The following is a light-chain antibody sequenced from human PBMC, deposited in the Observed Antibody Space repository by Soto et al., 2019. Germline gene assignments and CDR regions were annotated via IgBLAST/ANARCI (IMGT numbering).Light chain of an antibody. CDR2: DDN. Sequence: SVLTQPPSVSAAPGQKVTISCSGSSSNIGGNSVSWYQQLPGTAPKLLIYDDNKRPSGIPDRFSGSKSGTSATLGITGFQTGDEADYYCGSWDSSLSAYAFVTGTKV. CDR1: SSNIGGNS. V-gene: IGLV1-51*01. J-gene: IGLJ1*01. CDR3: GSWDSSLSAYA.